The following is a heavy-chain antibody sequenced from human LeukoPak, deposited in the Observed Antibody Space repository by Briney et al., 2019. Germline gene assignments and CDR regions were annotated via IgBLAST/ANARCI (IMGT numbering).Heavy chain of an antibody. V-gene: IGHV1-2*02. J-gene: IGHJ6*03. Sequence: ASVKVSCKASGYTFTGYYMHWVRQAPGQGLEWMGWINPNSGGTNYAQKFQGRVTMTRDTSISTAYMELSRLRSDDTAVYYCARGGTPAHYYYYMGVWGKGTTVTVSS. D-gene: IGHD1-14*01. CDR2: INPNSGGT. CDR3: ARGGTPAHYYYYMGV. CDR1: GYTFTGYY.